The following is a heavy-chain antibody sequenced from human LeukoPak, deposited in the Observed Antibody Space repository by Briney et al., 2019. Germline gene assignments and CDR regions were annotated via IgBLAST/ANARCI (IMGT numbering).Heavy chain of an antibody. CDR3: ARRRGDGYNSPFDY. Sequence: GESLQISCKGSGYSFDHYWIGWVRQMPGKALEWMGNIYPADSDTRYSPSFQGQVTISVDKSISTAYLQWSSLKASDTAMYYCARRRGDGYNSPFDYWGQGTLVTVSS. D-gene: IGHD5-24*01. J-gene: IGHJ4*02. CDR2: IYPADSDT. CDR1: GYSFDHYW. V-gene: IGHV5-51*01.